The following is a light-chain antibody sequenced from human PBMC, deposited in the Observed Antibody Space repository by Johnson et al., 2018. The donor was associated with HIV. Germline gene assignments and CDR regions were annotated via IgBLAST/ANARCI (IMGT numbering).Light chain of an antibody. CDR3: GTWDSSLSAPYV. CDR1: IFNIQNNF. CDR2: DNN. Sequence: QSVLTQPPSVSAAPGQKVTISCSGSIFNIQNNFVSWYQQLPGTAPKLLIYDNNKRPSGIPDRFSGSKSATSAPLAITGLRPGDEADYYCGTWDSSLSAPYVVGTGTKVTVL. J-gene: IGLJ1*01. V-gene: IGLV1-51*01.